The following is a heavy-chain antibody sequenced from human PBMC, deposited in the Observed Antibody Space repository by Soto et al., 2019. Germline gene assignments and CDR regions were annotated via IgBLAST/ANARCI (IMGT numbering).Heavy chain of an antibody. CDR1: GGTFSSYA. D-gene: IGHD3-16*01. CDR3: GRDRGGGGGFDY. Sequence: QVQLVQSGAEVKKPGSSVKVSCKASGGTFSSYAISWVRQAPGQGLEWMGGIIPIFGTANYAQKFQGRVQITGGQSTNKAYRELSSVRSEDTAVYYCGRDRGGGGGFDYWGQGTLVTVSS. CDR2: IIPIFGTA. V-gene: IGHV1-69*01. J-gene: IGHJ4*02.